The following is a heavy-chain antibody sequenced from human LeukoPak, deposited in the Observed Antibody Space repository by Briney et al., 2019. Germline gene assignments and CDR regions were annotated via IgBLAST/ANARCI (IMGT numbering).Heavy chain of an antibody. D-gene: IGHD3-10*01. CDR2: IYSGDST. CDR3: TTGGSLVGAFYWYFAL. V-gene: IGHV3-66*01. J-gene: IGHJ2*01. Sequence: GGSLRLSCAASGFTVSRNYMSWVRHAPGKGLECVSSIYSGDSTYYADSVKGRFIISRNNSKNTLYLQMNSLKTEDTAVYYCTTGGSLVGAFYWYFALWGRGTLVTVSS. CDR1: GFTVSRNY.